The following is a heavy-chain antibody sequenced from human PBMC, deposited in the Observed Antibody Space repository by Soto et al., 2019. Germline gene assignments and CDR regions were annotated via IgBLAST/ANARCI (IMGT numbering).Heavy chain of an antibody. CDR3: AKMLNSNHGAVDY. V-gene: IGHV3-23*01. J-gene: IGHJ4*02. CDR2: ISGSRGST. Sequence: GGSLRLSCAASGFTFSSYAMSWVSQDPGKGLEWVSAISGSRGSTYYADSVKGRFTISRDNSKNTLYLQMNSLRAEDTAVYYCAKMLNSNHGAVDYWGQGTLVTVSS. CDR1: GFTFSSYA. D-gene: IGHD4-4*01.